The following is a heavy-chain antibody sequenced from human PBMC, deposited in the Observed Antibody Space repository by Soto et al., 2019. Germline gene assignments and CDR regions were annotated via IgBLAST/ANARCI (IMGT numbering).Heavy chain of an antibody. J-gene: IGHJ4*02. CDR3: ARDSNHLLSRGAFDY. CDR1: GDSISSSNW. D-gene: IGHD2-2*01. Sequence: KSSETLSLTCAVSGDSISSSNWWSWVRQPPGKGLEWIGEIYHSGSTNYNPSLKTRFTISIDKSKNQFSLRLSSVTAADTAVYYCARDSNHLLSRGAFDYWGQGTLVTVSS. V-gene: IGHV4-4*02. CDR2: IYHSGST.